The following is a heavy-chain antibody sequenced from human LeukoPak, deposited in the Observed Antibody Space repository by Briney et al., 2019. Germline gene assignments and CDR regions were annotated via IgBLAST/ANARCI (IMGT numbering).Heavy chain of an antibody. D-gene: IGHD1-26*01. V-gene: IGHV4-59*01. Sequence: SETLSLTCTVSGGSISSYYWSWIRQPPGKGLEWIGYIYYSGSTNYNPSLKSRVTISVDTSKNQFSLKLSSVTAADTAVCYCARGWDYYYGMDVWGQGTTVTVSS. CDR2: IYYSGST. CDR3: ARGWDYYYGMDV. J-gene: IGHJ6*02. CDR1: GGSISSYY.